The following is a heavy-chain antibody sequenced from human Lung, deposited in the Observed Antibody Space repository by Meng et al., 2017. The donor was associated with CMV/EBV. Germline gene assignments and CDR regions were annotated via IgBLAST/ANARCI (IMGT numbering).Heavy chain of an antibody. CDR2: VSSSGGTT. CDR3: AKPPAYSSS. CDR1: GFTFSSFA. D-gene: IGHD2-21*01. J-gene: IGHJ5*02. V-gene: IGHV3-23*01. Sequence: GESXKISCAASGFTFSSFAMSWVRQAPGRGLEWVSGVSSSGGTTSYADSVKGRFIISRDNSRNTVYLQMNSLRAEDTAIYYCAKPPAYSSSWGQGTLVTVSS.